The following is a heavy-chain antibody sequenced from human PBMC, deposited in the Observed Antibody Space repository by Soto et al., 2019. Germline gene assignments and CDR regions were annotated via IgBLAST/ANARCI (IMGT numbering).Heavy chain of an antibody. Sequence: GGSLRLSCAASGFSFSSYGMHWVRQAPGKGLEWVAVIWNDGSNKYYADPVKGRFTISRDNSKNTLYLQMNSLRAEDTAVYYCASRSPASDYWGQGTLVTVSS. CDR1: GFSFSSYG. J-gene: IGHJ4*02. CDR2: IWNDGSNK. V-gene: IGHV3-33*03. CDR3: ASRSPASDY.